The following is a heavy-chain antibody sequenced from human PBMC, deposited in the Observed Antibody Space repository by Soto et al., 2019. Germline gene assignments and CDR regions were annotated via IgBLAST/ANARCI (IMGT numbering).Heavy chain of an antibody. CDR1: GFTVSSNY. D-gene: IGHD6-19*01. CDR3: AAINHSSGWYVGAFDI. CDR2: IYSGGST. V-gene: IGHV3-53*01. Sequence: GGSLRLSCAASGFTVSSNYMSWVRQAPGKGLEWVSVIYSGGSTYYADSVKGRFTISRDNSKNTLYLQMNSLRAEDTAVYYCAAINHSSGWYVGAFDIWGQGTMVTVSS. J-gene: IGHJ3*02.